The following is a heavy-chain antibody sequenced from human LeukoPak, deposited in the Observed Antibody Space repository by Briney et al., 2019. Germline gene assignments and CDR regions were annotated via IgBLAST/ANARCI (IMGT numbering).Heavy chain of an antibody. CDR2: IHYSGST. V-gene: IGHV4-39*07. Sequence: SETLSLTCTVSGGSISSSNYYWGWIRQPPGKGLEWIGSIHYSGSTYHNPSLKSRVTISVDTSKNQFSLKLSSVTAADTAVYYCARVFWSGFYYFDYWGQGTLVTVSS. CDR3: ARVFWSGFYYFDY. J-gene: IGHJ4*02. CDR1: GGSISSSNYY. D-gene: IGHD3-3*01.